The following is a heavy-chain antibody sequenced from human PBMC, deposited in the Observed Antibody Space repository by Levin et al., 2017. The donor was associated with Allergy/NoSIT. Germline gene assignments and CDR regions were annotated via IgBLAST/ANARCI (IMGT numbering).Heavy chain of an antibody. CDR2: INHSGST. CDR3: AGARGYGSGWYMSQGPRHYYGYGMDV. V-gene: IGHV4-34*01. J-gene: IGHJ6*02. Sequence: SETLSLTCAVYGGSFSGYYWSWIRQPPGKGLEWIGEINHSGSTNYNPSLKSRVTISVDTFKNQFSLKLSSVTVADTAVYYCAGARGYGSGWYMSQGPRHYYGYGMDVWGQGTTVTVSS. D-gene: IGHD6-19*01. CDR1: GGSFSGYY.